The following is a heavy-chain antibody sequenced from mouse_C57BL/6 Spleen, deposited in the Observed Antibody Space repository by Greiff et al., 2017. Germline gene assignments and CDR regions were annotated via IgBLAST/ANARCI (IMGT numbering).Heavy chain of an antibody. D-gene: IGHD2-4*01. CDR1: GYTFTSYG. CDR2: IYPRSGNT. CDR3: ARTPYDYDVPFAY. J-gene: IGHJ3*01. Sequence: QVQLQQYGPELARPGASVKLSCKASGYTFTSYGISWVKQRTGQGLEWIGEIYPRSGNTYYNEKFKGKATLTVDKSSSTAYMELRSLTSEDSAVYFCARTPYDYDVPFAYWGQGTLVTVSA. V-gene: IGHV1-81*01.